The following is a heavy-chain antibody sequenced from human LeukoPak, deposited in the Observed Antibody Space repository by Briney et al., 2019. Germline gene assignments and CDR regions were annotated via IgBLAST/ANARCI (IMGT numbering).Heavy chain of an antibody. CDR3: ARRAGAYSHPYDY. V-gene: IGHV3-53*01. Sequence: GGSLRLSCTVSGFTVSSNSMSWVRQAPGKGLEWVSFIYSDNTHYSDSVKGRFTISRDNSKNTLYLQMNSLRTEDTAVYYCARRAGAYSHPYDYWGQGTLVTVSS. J-gene: IGHJ4*02. CDR1: GFTVSSNS. D-gene: IGHD4/OR15-4a*01. CDR2: IYSDNT.